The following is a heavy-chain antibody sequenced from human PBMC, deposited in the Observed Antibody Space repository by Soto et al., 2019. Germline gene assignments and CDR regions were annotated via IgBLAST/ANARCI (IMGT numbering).Heavy chain of an antibody. CDR2: ISRSGNII. CDR3: ARGEDVFLYYYMDV. Sequence: QAQLVESGGGLVKPGGSLTLSCAVSGFKVTDYYMSWIRQAPGKGLDWVAMISRSGNIIHYADSVNGRFTISKDNAKNSLYLQMTSLSPEDTAVYYCARGEDVFLYYYMDVWGKGTTVIVSS. V-gene: IGHV3-11*01. CDR1: GFKVTDYY. J-gene: IGHJ6*03. D-gene: IGHD3-10*02.